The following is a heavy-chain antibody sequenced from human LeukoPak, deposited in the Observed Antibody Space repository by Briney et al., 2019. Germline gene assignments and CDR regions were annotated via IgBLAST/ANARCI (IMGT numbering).Heavy chain of an antibody. V-gene: IGHV1-46*01. CDR1: GYTFTSYG. CDR2: INPSGGST. D-gene: IGHD2-2*01. CDR3: ARVRRYCSSTSCQGWFDP. J-gene: IGHJ5*02. Sequence: ASVKVSCKASGYTFTSYGISWVRQAPGQGLEWMGIINPSGGSTSYAQKFQGRVTMTRDTSTSTVYMELSSLRSEDTAVYYCARVRRYCSSTSCQGWFDPWGQGTLVTVSS.